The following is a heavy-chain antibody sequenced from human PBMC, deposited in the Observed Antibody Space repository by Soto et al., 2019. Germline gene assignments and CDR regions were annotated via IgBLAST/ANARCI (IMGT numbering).Heavy chain of an antibody. V-gene: IGHV1-18*01. CDR2: ISGYNGHT. J-gene: IGHJ6*02. D-gene: IGHD3-16*01. Sequence: GASVKVSCKASGYTFTTYGISWVRQAPGQELEWMGWISGYNGHTKYAQKFQGRVTMTTDTSTSTVYMDLLSLRSDDTAVYYCAREGEMPYYYYGLDVWGQGTTVTVSS. CDR3: AREGEMPYYYYGLDV. CDR1: GYTFTTYG.